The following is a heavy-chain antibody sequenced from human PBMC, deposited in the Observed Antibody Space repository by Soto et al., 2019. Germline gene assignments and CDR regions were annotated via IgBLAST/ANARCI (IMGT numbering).Heavy chain of an antibody. V-gene: IGHV1-69*08. D-gene: IGHD4-17*01. Sequence: QVQLVQSEAEVKKPGSSVKVSCKASGDTFSTYTFTWVRQAPGQGLEWIGRVIPMPGLTNYAQRFRDRVTMTADISTSTAHMELTSLRSEDTAVYYCGREEDGDLVDYWGQGPRVTVSS. CDR2: VIPMPGLT. CDR3: GREEDGDLVDY. J-gene: IGHJ4*02. CDR1: GDTFSTYT.